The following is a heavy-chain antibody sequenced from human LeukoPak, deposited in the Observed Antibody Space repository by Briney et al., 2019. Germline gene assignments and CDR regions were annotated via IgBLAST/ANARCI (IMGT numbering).Heavy chain of an antibody. J-gene: IGHJ4*02. CDR3: ARLVTYGGKDN. CDR2: INPNSGGT. V-gene: IGHV1-2*02. Sequence: ASVKVSCKASGGTFSSYAISWVRQAPGQGLEWMGRINPNSGGTNYAQKFQGRVTMTRDTSISTAYMELSRLRSDDTAVYYCARLVTYGGKDNWGQGTLVTVSS. CDR1: GGTFSSYA. D-gene: IGHD2-21*01.